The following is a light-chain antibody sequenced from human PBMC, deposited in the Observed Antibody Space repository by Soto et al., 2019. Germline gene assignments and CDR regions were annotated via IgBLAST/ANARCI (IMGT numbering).Light chain of an antibody. CDR1: RTNIGAYYD. Sequence: QSVLTQPPSVSGAPGQRVTIPCTGSRTNIGAYYDVQWFQQLPGAAPRLLLFLNNNPPAWVPDRFSGSKSSTSASLAITGLQAEDEAQYYCQSYDNTLSAVVFGGGTKVTVL. CDR2: LNN. V-gene: IGLV1-40*01. CDR3: QSYDNTLSAVV. J-gene: IGLJ3*02.